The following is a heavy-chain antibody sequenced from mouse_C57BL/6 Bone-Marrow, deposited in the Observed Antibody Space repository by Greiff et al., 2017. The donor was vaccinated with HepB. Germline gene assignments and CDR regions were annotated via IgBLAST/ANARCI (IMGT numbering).Heavy chain of an antibody. D-gene: IGHD3-3*01. V-gene: IGHV14-4*01. Sequence: EVQLKQSGAELVRPGASVKLSCTASGFNIKDDYMHWVKQRPEQGLEWIGWIDPENGDTEYASKFQGKATITADTSSNTAYLQLSSLTSEDTAVYYCTRDFWFAYWGQGTLVTVSA. CDR3: TRDFWFAY. CDR2: IDPENGDT. J-gene: IGHJ3*01. CDR1: GFNIKDDY.